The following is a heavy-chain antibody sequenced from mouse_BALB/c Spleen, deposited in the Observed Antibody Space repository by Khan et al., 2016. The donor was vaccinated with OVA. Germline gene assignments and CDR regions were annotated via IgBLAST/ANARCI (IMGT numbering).Heavy chain of an antibody. D-gene: IGHD1-1*01. Sequence: EVQVVESGGGLVQPGGSRKLSCAASGFTFSSYGMHWVRQAPEKGLEWVAYISGDSSTIYYTDTVKGRFTISRDNPKNTLSLQMTSLMSEDTAMHYCATSYYYGYYFDYWGPGTTLTVSS. CDR3: ATSYYYGYYFDY. CDR2: ISGDSSTI. CDR1: GFTFSSYG. V-gene: IGHV5-17*02. J-gene: IGHJ2*01.